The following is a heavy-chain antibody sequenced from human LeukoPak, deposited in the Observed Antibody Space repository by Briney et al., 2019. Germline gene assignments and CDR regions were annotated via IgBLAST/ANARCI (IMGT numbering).Heavy chain of an antibody. D-gene: IGHD3-22*01. J-gene: IGHJ4*02. V-gene: IGHV4-59*01. Sequence: SETLSLTCTVSGGSISSYYWSWIRQPPGKGLEWIGYIYDSGSTNYNPSLKSRVTISVDTSKNQFSLKLSSVTAADTAVYYCARDRYYYDSSGYSLFDYWGQGTLVTVSS. CDR3: ARDRYYYDSSGYSLFDY. CDR1: GGSISSYY. CDR2: IYDSGST.